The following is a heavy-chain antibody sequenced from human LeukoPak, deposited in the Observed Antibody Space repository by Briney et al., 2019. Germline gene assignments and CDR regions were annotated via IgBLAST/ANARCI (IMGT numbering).Heavy chain of an antibody. CDR2: IYYSGST. CDR3: ARSFSPNYYDLLDY. J-gene: IGHJ4*02. Sequence: SETLSLTCTLSGGSISTYYWSWIRQPPGKGLEWIGYIYYSGSTNYNPSLKSRVTISLDTSKNQFSLKLNSVTAADTAMYYCARSFSPNYYDLLDYWGQGTLVTVSS. CDR1: GGSISTYY. D-gene: IGHD3-22*01. V-gene: IGHV4-59*01.